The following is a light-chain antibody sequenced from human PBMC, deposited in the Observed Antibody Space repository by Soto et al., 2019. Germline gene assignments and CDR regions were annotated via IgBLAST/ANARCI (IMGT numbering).Light chain of an antibody. V-gene: IGKV1-5*01. J-gene: IGKJ1*01. CDR3: QQYNSYWT. Sequence: DIQMTQSPSTLSASVGDRVTITCRASQSISSWLAWYQQKPGKAPKLLIYDASSLESGVPSRFSGSGSGTEFTLTISSLQPDDFANYYCQQYNSYWTFGQGTEV. CDR2: DAS. CDR1: QSISSW.